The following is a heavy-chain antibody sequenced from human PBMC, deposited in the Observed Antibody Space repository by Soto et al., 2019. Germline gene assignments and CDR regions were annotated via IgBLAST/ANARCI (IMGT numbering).Heavy chain of an antibody. J-gene: IGHJ6*01. CDR2: IYYSGST. D-gene: IGHD3-10*01. CDR1: GGSISSGGYY. CDR3: ARVFGFGGMDV. Sequence: PSETLSLTCTVSGGSISSGGYYWSWIRHHPGKGLEWIGYIYYSGSTYYNPSLKSRVTISVDTSKNQFSLKLSSVTAADTAAYYCARVFGFGGMDVWGQGTTVTVYS. V-gene: IGHV4-31*03.